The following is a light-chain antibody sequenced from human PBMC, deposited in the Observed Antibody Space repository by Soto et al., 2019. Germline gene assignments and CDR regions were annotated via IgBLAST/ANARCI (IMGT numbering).Light chain of an antibody. J-gene: IGKJ1*01. Sequence: DLQMTQSPSTLSASVGAGVTITCRASRGISSYLAWYQQKPGKAPKLLIYKASSLESGVSSRFSGSGSGTACTITISSLQPDDGETYYCQHYNSYSEAFGQGTKVDIK. CDR2: KAS. V-gene: IGKV1-5*03. CDR3: QHYNSYSEA. CDR1: RGISSY.